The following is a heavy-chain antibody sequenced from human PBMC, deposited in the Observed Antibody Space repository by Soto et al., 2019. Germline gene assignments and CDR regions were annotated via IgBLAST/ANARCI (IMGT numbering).Heavy chain of an antibody. J-gene: IGHJ4*02. CDR2: ISYDGSNK. CDR1: GFTFSSYA. D-gene: IGHD3-22*01. Sequence: QVQLVESGGGVVQPGRSLRLSCAASGFTFSSYAMHWVRQAPGKGLEWVAVISYDGSNKYYADSVKGRFTISRDNSKNTLYLQMNSLRAEDTAVYYCARSPYYYDSSGPGRPQYYFDYWGQGTLVTVSS. CDR3: ARSPYYYDSSGPGRPQYYFDY. V-gene: IGHV3-30-3*01.